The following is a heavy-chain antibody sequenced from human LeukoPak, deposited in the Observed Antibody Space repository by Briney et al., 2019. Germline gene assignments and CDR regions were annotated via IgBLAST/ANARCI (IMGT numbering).Heavy chain of an antibody. V-gene: IGHV4-61*02. CDR1: GGSISSATYY. D-gene: IGHD2-15*01. CDR3: ARDTVGYCSGGSCYGVDY. CDR2: IYTSGST. Sequence: SETLSLTCTVSGGSISSATYYWSWIRQPAGKGLEWIGRIYTSGSTNYNPSLKSRVTISVDTSKNQFSLKLSSVTAADTAVYYCARDTVGYCSGGSCYGVDYWGQGTLVTVSS. J-gene: IGHJ4*02.